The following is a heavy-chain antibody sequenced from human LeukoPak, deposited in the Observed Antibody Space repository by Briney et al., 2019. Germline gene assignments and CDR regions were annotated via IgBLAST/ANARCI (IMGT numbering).Heavy chain of an antibody. Sequence: PGGSLRLSCAASGFTFSDYYMSWIHQSPGKGLEWISYISSNSPYTSYADSVEGRFTVSRDNAKNSLHLQMNSLTAEDTAVYYCARGPRASLHAFDIWGQGTMVSVSS. CDR3: ARGPRASLHAFDI. D-gene: IGHD1-14*01. CDR1: GFTFSDYY. V-gene: IGHV3-11*06. J-gene: IGHJ3*02. CDR2: ISSNSPYT.